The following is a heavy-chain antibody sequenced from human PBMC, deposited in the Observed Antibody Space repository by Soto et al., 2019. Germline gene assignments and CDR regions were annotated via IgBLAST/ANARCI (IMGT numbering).Heavy chain of an antibody. CDR3: ARDLDYYDILDY. CDR2: ISYDGSNK. J-gene: IGHJ4*02. D-gene: IGHD3-22*01. V-gene: IGHV3-30-3*01. CDR1: GFTFSSYA. Sequence: PGWSLRLSCAASGFTFSSYAMHLVRQAPGKGLEWVAVISYDGSNKYYADSVKGRFTISRDNSKNTLYLQMNSLRAEDTAVYYCARDLDYYDILDYWGEGTLVTVSS.